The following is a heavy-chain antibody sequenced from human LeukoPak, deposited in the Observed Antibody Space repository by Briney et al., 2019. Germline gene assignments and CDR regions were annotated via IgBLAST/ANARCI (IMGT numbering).Heavy chain of an antibody. J-gene: IGHJ6*03. CDR3: ARVGANGLRYYYYYMDV. D-gene: IGHD2-8*01. CDR1: GYSFTSCW. V-gene: IGHV5-51*01. CDR2: IYPGDSDT. Sequence: GESLKISCKGSGYSFTSCWIGWVRQMPGKGLEWMGIIYPGDSDTRYSPSFQGQVTISADKSISTAYLQWSSLKASDTAMYYCARVGANGLRYYYYYMDVWGKGTTVTVSS.